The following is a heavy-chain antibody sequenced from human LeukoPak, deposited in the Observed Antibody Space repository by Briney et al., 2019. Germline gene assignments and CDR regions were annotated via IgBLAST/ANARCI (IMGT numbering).Heavy chain of an antibody. CDR2: ISSSSTTK. J-gene: IGHJ2*01. CDR1: GFIFNIYR. V-gene: IGHV3-48*02. Sequence: GGSLRLTWAAAGFIFNIYRMNWVRQAPGKGLEWISYISSSSTTKHYADSVKGRFAISRHNAKNSLYLQMYRLTHDDTALYYSSRDETVNSRHSDFWGRGTLVTVSS. CDR3: SRDETVNSRHSDF. D-gene: IGHD1-1*01.